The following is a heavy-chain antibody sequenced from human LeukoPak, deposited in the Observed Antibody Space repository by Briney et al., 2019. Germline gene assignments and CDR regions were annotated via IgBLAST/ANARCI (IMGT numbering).Heavy chain of an antibody. Sequence: GGSLRLSCAASGFTFSSYAMSWVRQAPGKGLEWVSAISGSGGSTSYADSVKGRFTISRDNSKNTLYLQMNSLRAEDTAVYYCAKGAYCGGDCYLTRYYYGMDVWGQGTTVTVSS. V-gene: IGHV3-23*01. J-gene: IGHJ6*02. D-gene: IGHD2-21*02. CDR2: ISGSGGST. CDR3: AKGAYCGGDCYLTRYYYGMDV. CDR1: GFTFSSYA.